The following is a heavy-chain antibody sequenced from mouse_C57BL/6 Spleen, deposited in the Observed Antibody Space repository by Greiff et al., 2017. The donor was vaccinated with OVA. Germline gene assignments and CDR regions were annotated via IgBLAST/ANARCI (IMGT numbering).Heavy chain of an antibody. CDR3: ARPAQAAYYYAMDY. Sequence: QVQLQQPGAELVKPGASVKLSCKASGYTFTSYWMHWVKQRPGQGLEWIGMIHPNSGSTNYNEKFKSKATLTVDKSSSTAYMQLSSLTSEDSAVYYCARPAQAAYYYAMDYWGQGTSVTVSS. V-gene: IGHV1-64*01. CDR2: IHPNSGST. J-gene: IGHJ4*01. CDR1: GYTFTSYW. D-gene: IGHD3-2*02.